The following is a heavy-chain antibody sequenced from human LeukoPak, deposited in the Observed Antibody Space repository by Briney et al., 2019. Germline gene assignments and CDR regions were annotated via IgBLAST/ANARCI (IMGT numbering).Heavy chain of an antibody. J-gene: IGHJ3*02. Sequence: SETLSLTCAVYGGSFSGYYWSWIRQPPGKGLEWIGEINHSGSTNYNPSLKSRVTISVDTSKNQFSLKLSSVTAADTAVYYCARSGAVRWVHDAFDIWGQGTMVTVSS. CDR1: GGSFSGYY. D-gene: IGHD3-16*01. V-gene: IGHV4-34*01. CDR2: INHSGST. CDR3: ARSGAVRWVHDAFDI.